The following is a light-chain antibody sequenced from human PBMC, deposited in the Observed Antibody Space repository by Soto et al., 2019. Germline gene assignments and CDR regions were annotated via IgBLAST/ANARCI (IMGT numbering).Light chain of an antibody. Sequence: QSALTQPASVSGSPGQSITVSCTGTASDIGSYDYVSWYQHHPGKAPKLLIYEVTNRPSGVSNRFSGSKSDYTASLTISGLQAEDEGHYYCASYTGSTPRWLFGGGTKLTVL. CDR1: ASDIGSYDY. CDR2: EVT. V-gene: IGLV2-14*01. CDR3: ASYTGSTPRWL. J-gene: IGLJ3*02.